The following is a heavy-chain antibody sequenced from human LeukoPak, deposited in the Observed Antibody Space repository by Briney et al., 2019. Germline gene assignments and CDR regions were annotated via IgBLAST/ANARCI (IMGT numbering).Heavy chain of an antibody. CDR1: RYSFTSYW. J-gene: IGHJ4*02. CDR3: ARFVGACGGGSCYSDY. D-gene: IGHD2-15*01. V-gene: IGHV5-51*01. CDR2: IYPGDSDT. Sequence: GESLKISCKGSRYSFTSYWIGWARQMPGKGLEWMGIIYPGDSDTRYSPSFQGQVTISADKSISTAYLQWNSLKASDTAMYYCARFVGACGGGSCYSDYWGQGTLVTVSS.